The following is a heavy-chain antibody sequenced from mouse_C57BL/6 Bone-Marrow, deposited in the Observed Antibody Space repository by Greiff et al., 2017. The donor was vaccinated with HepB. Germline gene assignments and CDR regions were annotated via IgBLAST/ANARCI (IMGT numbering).Heavy chain of an antibody. Sequence: EVQLQQSGPGLVKPSQSLSLTCSVTGYSITSGYYWNWIRQFPGNKLEWMGYISYDGSNNYNPSLKNRISITRDTSKNQFFLKLNSVTTEDTATYYCATGRDWGQGTLVTVSA. CDR3: ATGRD. D-gene: IGHD4-1*01. CDR1: GYSITSGYY. J-gene: IGHJ3*01. CDR2: ISYDGSN. V-gene: IGHV3-6*01.